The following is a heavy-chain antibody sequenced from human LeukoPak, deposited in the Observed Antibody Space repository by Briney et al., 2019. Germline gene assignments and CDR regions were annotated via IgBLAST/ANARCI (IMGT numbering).Heavy chain of an antibody. CDR1: GYTFTSYD. CDR2: INPNSGNT. J-gene: IGHJ5*02. V-gene: IGHV1-8*01. D-gene: IGHD3-3*01. CDR3: AGGPQKYYDFWSGYYYGNWFDP. Sequence: ASVKVSCKASGYTFTSYDINWVRQATGQGLEWMGWINPNSGNTGYAQKFQGRVTMTRNTSISTAYMELSSLRSEDTAVYYCAGGPQKYYDFWSGYYYGNWFDPWGQGTLVTVSS.